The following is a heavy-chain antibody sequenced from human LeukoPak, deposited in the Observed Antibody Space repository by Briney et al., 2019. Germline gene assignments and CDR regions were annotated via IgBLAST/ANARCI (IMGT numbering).Heavy chain of an antibody. CDR1: GGSISSGGYS. D-gene: IGHD3-3*01. CDR3: ARAAGHYDFWSGYYLYWFDP. J-gene: IGHJ5*02. V-gene: IGHV4-30-2*01. CDR2: IYHSGST. Sequence: SETLSLTCAVSGGSISSGGYSWSWIRQPPGKGLEWIGYIYHSGSTYYNPSLKSRVTISVDRSKNQFSLKPSSVTAADTAVYYCARAAGHYDFWSGYYLYWFDPWGQGTLVTVSS.